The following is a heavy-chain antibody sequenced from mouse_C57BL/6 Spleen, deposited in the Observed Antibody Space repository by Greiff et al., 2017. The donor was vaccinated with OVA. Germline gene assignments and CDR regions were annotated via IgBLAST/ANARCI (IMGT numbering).Heavy chain of an antibody. CDR3: ARQLRHYAMDY. D-gene: IGHD3-2*02. V-gene: IGHV1-69*01. J-gene: IGHJ4*01. CDR1: GYTFTSYW. Sequence: QVQLQQPGAELVMPGASVKLSCKASGYTFTSYWMHWVKQRPGQGLEWIGEIDPSDSYTNYNQKFKGKSTLTVDKSSSTAYMQLSSLTSEDSAVYYCARQLRHYAMDYWGQGTSVTVSS. CDR2: IDPSDSYT.